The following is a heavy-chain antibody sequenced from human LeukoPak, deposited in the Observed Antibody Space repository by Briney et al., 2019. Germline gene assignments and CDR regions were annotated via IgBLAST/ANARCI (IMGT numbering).Heavy chain of an antibody. CDR2: IYHSGST. J-gene: IGHJ4*02. CDR3: ARAGSSGYYGCFDY. D-gene: IGHD3-22*01. Sequence: SETLSLTCAVYGGSFSGYYWSWIRQPPGKGLEWIGYIYHSGSTYYNPSLKSRVTISVDRSKNQFSLKLSSVTAADTAVYYCARAGSSGYYGCFDYWGQGTLVTVSS. CDR1: GGSFSGYY. V-gene: IGHV4-34*01.